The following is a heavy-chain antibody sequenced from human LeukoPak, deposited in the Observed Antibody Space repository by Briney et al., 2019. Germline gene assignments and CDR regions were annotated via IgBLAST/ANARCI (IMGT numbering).Heavy chain of an antibody. CDR2: ISVSGNT. CDR1: GFTLSSYA. D-gene: IGHD2-21*01. V-gene: IGHV3-23*01. CDR3: AKAPVTTFSGAYCYPFDY. J-gene: IGHJ4*02. Sequence: GGSLRLSCAASGFTLSSYAMSWVRQAPGKGLEWVSTISVSGNTYHADSVKGRFTISRDSSKNTLYLQMNRLRAEDAAVYYCAKAPVTTFSGAYCYPFDYWGQGTLVTVSS.